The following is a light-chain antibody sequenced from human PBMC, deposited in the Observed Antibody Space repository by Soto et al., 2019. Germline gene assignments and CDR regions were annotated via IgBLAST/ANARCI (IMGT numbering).Light chain of an antibody. Sequence: EIVLTQSPATLSLSPGERATLSCRASRSVSSYLAWYQQKPGQAPRLLIYDASNRATGITARFSGSGSGTDFTLTISSLEPEDFAVYYCQQRSNWPGTFGGGTKVEIK. CDR2: DAS. CDR3: QQRSNWPGT. V-gene: IGKV3-11*01. J-gene: IGKJ4*01. CDR1: RSVSSY.